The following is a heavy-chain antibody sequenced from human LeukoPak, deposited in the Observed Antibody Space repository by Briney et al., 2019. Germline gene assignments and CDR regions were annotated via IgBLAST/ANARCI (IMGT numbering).Heavy chain of an antibody. CDR2: KNPNSGRT. CDR3: ARGPVSTHGMDV. J-gene: IGHJ6*02. V-gene: IGHV1-8*01. D-gene: IGHD2-2*01. Sequence: ASVKVSCKASGYTFTSYDINWVRQATGQGLEWMGWKNPNSGRTGFAQKFQGRLTMTTDTSISTAYMELSSLTSEDTAVYYCARGPVSTHGMDVGGQGTTVTVSS. CDR1: GYTFTSYD.